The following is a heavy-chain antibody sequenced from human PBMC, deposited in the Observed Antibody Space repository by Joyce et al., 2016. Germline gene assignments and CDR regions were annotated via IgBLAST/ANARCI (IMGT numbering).Heavy chain of an antibody. CDR3: TSSLPHGDGDKRATDI. CDR1: GYSFTNYA. CDR2: IHAGSAVT. J-gene: IGHJ4*02. Sequence: QVLLVQSGPAQKEPGASMTLSCKTSGYSFTNYALNWVRQAHGQGLVLMGRIHAGSAVTRFSQKFYDSVSMTTDTSGSTVYMEMRGLTSADTATYYSTSSLPHGDGDKRATDIWGQGTLVTVSS. V-gene: IGHV1-3*05. D-gene: IGHD7-27*01.